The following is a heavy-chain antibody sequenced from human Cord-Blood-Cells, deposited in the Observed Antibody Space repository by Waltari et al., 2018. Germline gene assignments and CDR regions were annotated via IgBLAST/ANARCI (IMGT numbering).Heavy chain of an antibody. Sequence: QVQLVRSGAEGTKPGASVKVSCKVSGYTCTSYDISWVRPATGQGLEWRGWMNPNSGNTGYAQKFQGRVTITRNTSISTAYMELSSLRSEDTAVYYCARGRRYDFWSGYQNWFDPWGQGTLVTVSS. J-gene: IGHJ5*02. CDR2: MNPNSGNT. CDR3: ARGRRYDFWSGYQNWFDP. CDR1: GYTCTSYD. D-gene: IGHD3-3*01. V-gene: IGHV1-8*03.